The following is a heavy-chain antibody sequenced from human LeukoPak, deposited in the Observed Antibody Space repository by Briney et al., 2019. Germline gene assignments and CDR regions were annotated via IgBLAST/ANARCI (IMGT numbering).Heavy chain of an antibody. D-gene: IGHD1-26*01. CDR3: AKTVGANYWYFDL. J-gene: IGHJ2*01. CDR2: ISGSGGST. V-gene: IGHV3-23*01. CDR1: GFTFRNYA. Sequence: GGSLRLSCAASGFTFRNYAMSWVRQAPGKGLEWVSVISGSGGSTHYSDSVKGRFTISRDNSKSTLYLQMNSLRAEDTAVYYCAKTVGANYWYFDLWGRGTLVTVSS.